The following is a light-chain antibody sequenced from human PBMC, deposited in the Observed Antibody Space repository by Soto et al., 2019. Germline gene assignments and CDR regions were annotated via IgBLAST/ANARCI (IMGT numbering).Light chain of an antibody. Sequence: DIQMTQYPSTLSSSLGERATLTCRASQSISSWLAWYQQKPGKAPKLLIYKASSLESGVPSRFSGSGSGTEFTLTISSLQPDDFATYYCQQYNSYWTFGQGTKVDIK. CDR3: QQYNSYWT. CDR1: QSISSW. CDR2: KAS. V-gene: IGKV1-5*03. J-gene: IGKJ1*01.